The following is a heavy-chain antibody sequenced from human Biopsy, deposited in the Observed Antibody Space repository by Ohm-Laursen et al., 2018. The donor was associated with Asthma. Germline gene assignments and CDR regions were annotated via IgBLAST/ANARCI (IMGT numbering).Heavy chain of an antibody. D-gene: IGHD3-22*01. Sequence: SLRLSCAALGFAVSRDYMFWVRQAPGRGLEWVSVIYSGGTSHTADSVRGRFTISRDYSKNTLYLQMHSLRAEDTAVYYRARGDSSNWSHYYFDYWGQGTLVTVSS. V-gene: IGHV3-53*01. CDR1: GFAVSRDY. CDR2: IYSGGTS. J-gene: IGHJ4*02. CDR3: ARGDSSNWSHYYFDY.